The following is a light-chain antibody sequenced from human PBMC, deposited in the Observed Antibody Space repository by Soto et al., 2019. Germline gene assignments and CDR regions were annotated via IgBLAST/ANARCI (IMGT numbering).Light chain of an antibody. V-gene: IGLV1-40*01. CDR2: GNS. J-gene: IGLJ2*01. CDR3: QSYDSSLSGSV. Sequence: QSVLTQPPSVSGAPGQWVTISCTGSSSNIGAGYDVHWYQQLPGTAPKLLIYGNSNRPSGVPDRFSGSKSGTSASLAITGLQAADEADYYCQSYDSSLSGSVFGGGTKLTVL. CDR1: SSNIGAGYD.